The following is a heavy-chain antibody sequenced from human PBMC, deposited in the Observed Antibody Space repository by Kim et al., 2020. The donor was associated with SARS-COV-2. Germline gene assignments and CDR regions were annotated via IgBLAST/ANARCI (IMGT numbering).Heavy chain of an antibody. V-gene: IGHV2-5*02. J-gene: IGHJ4*02. CDR2: IYWDDDK. CDR3: AHAHRDGYNYDPYYFDY. Sequence: SGPTLVKPTQPLTLTCTFSGFSLTPSGVAVGWIRQPPGKALEWLALIYWDDDKAYSPSLKSRLTITKDTSKNQVVLTMTNMDPVDTATYYCAHAHRDGYNYDPYYFDYWGQGTLVTVSS. CDR1: GFSLTPSGVA. D-gene: IGHD5-12*01.